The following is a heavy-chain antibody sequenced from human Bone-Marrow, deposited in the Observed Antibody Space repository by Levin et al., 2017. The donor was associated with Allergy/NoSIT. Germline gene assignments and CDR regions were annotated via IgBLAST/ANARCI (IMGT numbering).Heavy chain of an antibody. CDR3: ARGGRLENVVLSHHLDS. Sequence: SETLSLTCTVSGGSLASHYWNWIRQSPGKGLEWIGYIYSSGTTSYNPSLESRVSMSIDTSKNQFSLWLNSVTAADAAVYFCARGGRLENVVLSHHLDSWGQGTLVSVSS. CDR1: GGSLASHY. J-gene: IGHJ4*02. V-gene: IGHV4-59*11. CDR2: IYSSGTT. D-gene: IGHD1-1*01.